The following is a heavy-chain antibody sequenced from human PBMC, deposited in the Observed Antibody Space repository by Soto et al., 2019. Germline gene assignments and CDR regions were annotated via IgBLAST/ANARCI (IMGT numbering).Heavy chain of an antibody. D-gene: IGHD6-13*01. J-gene: IGHJ6*02. Sequence: GECLTSSCRSSGYSFTRYWISWVRQMPGKGLEWMGRIDPSDSYTNYSPSFQGHVTISADKSISTAYLQWSSLKASDTAMYYCARPGIAAAGGYYYYYGMDVWGQGTTVTVSS. CDR3: ARPGIAAAGGYYYYYGMDV. CDR1: GYSFTRYW. CDR2: IDPSDSYT. V-gene: IGHV5-10-1*01.